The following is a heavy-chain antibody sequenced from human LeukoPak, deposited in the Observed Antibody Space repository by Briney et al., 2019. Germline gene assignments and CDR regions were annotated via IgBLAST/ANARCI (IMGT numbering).Heavy chain of an antibody. CDR1: GFTFSSYW. Sequence: GGSLRLSCAASGFTFSSYWMSWVRQAPGKGLEWVASINHNGNVNYYVDSVKGRFTISRDNAKNSLYLQMSNLRAEDTAVYFCARGGGLDVWGQGASVTVSS. D-gene: IGHD3-16*01. CDR2: INHNGNVN. J-gene: IGHJ6*02. V-gene: IGHV3-7*03. CDR3: ARGGGLDV.